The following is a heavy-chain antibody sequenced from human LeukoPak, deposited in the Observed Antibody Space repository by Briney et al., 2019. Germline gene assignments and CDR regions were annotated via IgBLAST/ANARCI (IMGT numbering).Heavy chain of an antibody. CDR2: MYYSGST. J-gene: IGHJ6*02. CDR3: ARAGWGVYYYYGMDV. D-gene: IGHD3-16*01. CDR1: GGSISNYY. V-gene: IGHV4-59*12. Sequence: PSETLSLTCTVSGGSISNYYWSWIRQPPGKGLEWIGYMYYSGSTNYNPSLKSRVTISADTSKNQFSPKLSSVTAADTAVYYCARAGWGVYYYYGMDVWGQGTTVTVSS.